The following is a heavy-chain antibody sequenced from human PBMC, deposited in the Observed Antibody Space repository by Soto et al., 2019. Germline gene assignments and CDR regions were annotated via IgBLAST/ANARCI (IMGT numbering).Heavy chain of an antibody. Sequence: GGSLRLSCAASGFSFNTYGIHWVRQAPGKGLEWVAVISYDGSNKYYAGSVKGRFTFSRDNSKNTLYLQMNSLRAEDTAEYYCAKDFRPRLYYYYGIDVWGQGTTVTFSS. CDR2: ISYDGSNK. CDR1: GFSFNTYG. D-gene: IGHD1-1*01. CDR3: AKDFRPRLYYYYGIDV. V-gene: IGHV3-30*18. J-gene: IGHJ6*02.